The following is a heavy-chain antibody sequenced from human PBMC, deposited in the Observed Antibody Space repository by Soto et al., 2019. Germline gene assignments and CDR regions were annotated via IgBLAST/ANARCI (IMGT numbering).Heavy chain of an antibody. Sequence: SETLSLTCTVSGGSFNPNYWSWIRQPPGKGLEWVGYIYYNGTTRYNPSLKSRATISLDTSKNHFSLRLISVTAADTAVYFCAREGNLGRWIQPLDSWGQGTLVTVSS. CDR3: AREGNLGRWIQPLDS. CDR1: GGSFNPNY. J-gene: IGHJ4*02. V-gene: IGHV4-59*01. CDR2: IYYNGTT. D-gene: IGHD2-2*03.